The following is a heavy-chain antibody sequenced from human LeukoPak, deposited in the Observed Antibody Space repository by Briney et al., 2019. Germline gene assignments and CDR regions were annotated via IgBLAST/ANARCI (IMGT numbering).Heavy chain of an antibody. Sequence: PGGSLRLSCAASGFTFSYYWINWIREAPGKGLELVSSGKQDDSGKNYLNSSKGRFTTSRDNATNSQYLQMNTLRAEATAVSYCLRAGGYSTYDCWGQGTLVTVSS. CDR2: GKQDDSGK. CDR1: GFTFSYYW. J-gene: IGHJ4*02. V-gene: IGHV3-7*04. CDR3: LRAGGYSTYDC. D-gene: IGHD6-13*01.